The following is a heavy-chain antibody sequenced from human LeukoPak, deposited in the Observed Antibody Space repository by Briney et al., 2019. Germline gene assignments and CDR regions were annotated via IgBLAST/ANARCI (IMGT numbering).Heavy chain of an antibody. Sequence: GSLRLSCVVSGIPFSDYYMNWIRQAPGKGLEWISYISSSSSYTDYADSVKGRFTISRDNAKSALYLQMNSLRLEDAAVYYCAAGTAADFWGQGTLVTVSS. CDR2: ISSSSSYT. D-gene: IGHD6-13*01. CDR1: GIPFSDYY. CDR3: AAGTAADF. V-gene: IGHV3-11*03. J-gene: IGHJ4*02.